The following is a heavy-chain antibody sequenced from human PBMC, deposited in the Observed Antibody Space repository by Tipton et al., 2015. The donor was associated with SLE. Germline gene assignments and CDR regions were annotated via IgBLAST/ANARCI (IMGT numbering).Heavy chain of an antibody. CDR2: IKQDGSEK. CDR3: ARDEEIASRGSYYYGMDV. CDR1: GGSFSGYY. J-gene: IGHJ6*02. D-gene: IGHD3-3*02. V-gene: IGHV3-7*05. Sequence: LSLTCAVYGGSFSGYYWSWVRRAPGKGLEWVANIKQDGSEKYYVDSVKGRFTISRDNAKNSLYLQMNSLRAEDTAVYYCARDEEIASRGSYYYGMDVWGQGTTVTVSS.